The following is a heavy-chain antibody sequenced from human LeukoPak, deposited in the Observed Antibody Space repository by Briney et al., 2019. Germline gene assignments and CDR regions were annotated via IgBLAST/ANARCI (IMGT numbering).Heavy chain of an antibody. CDR3: ARDSAGDYDGYYGMDV. Sequence: PSETLSLTCTVSGGSISSYFWSWIRQPPGKGLECIGYIYYSGSTNYNPSLKSRVTISLDTSKNQFSLKLSSVTAADTAVYYCARDSAGDYDGYYGMDVWGQGTTVTVSS. D-gene: IGHD4-17*01. V-gene: IGHV4-59*12. CDR1: GGSISSYF. J-gene: IGHJ6*02. CDR2: IYYSGST.